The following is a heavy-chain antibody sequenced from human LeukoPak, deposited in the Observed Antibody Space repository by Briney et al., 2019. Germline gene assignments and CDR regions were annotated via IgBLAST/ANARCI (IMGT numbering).Heavy chain of an antibody. Sequence: SGGSLRLSCAASGFTFSSYWMHWVRQAPGKGLVWVSRINSDGSSTSYADSVKGRFTISRDNAKNTLYLQMNSPRAEDTALYYCASSPSAAARYWGQGTLVTVSS. CDR3: ASSPSAAARY. J-gene: IGHJ4*02. CDR2: INSDGSST. CDR1: GFTFSSYW. V-gene: IGHV3-74*01. D-gene: IGHD6-13*01.